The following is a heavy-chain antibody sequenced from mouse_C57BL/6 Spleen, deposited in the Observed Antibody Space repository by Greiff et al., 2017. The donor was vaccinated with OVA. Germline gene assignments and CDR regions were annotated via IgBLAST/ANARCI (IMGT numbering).Heavy chain of an antibody. J-gene: IGHJ4*01. Sequence: EVKVVESGGGLVKPGGSLKLSCAASGFTFSSYAMSWVRQTPEKRLEWVATISDGGSYTYYPDNVKGRFTISRDNAKNNLYLQMSHLKSEDTAMYYCARKGTAQATGAMDYWGQGTSVTVSS. CDR3: ARKGTAQATGAMDY. V-gene: IGHV5-4*03. D-gene: IGHD3-2*02. CDR2: ISDGGSYT. CDR1: GFTFSSYA.